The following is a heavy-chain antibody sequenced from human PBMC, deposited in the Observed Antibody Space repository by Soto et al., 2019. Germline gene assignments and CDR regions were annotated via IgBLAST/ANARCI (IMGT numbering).Heavy chain of an antibody. V-gene: IGHV1-18*01. CDR1: GYTFTSYG. CDR3: ARAAYYYDSSGYYPGDY. J-gene: IGHJ4*02. Sequence: GASVKVSCKASGYTFTSYGISWVRQAPGQGLEWMGWISAYNGNTNYAQKLQGRVTMTTDTSTSTAYMELRSLRSDDTAVYYCARAAYYYDSSGYYPGDYWGQGSLVTVSS. CDR2: ISAYNGNT. D-gene: IGHD3-22*01.